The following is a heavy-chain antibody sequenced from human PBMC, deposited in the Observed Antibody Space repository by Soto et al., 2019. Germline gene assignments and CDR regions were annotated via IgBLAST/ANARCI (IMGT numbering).Heavy chain of an antibody. J-gene: IGHJ5*02. CDR3: ARDIAAALGAWFDP. D-gene: IGHD6-13*01. V-gene: IGHV4-30-4*01. CDR1: GGSLSSGDLY. CDR2: IYYTGTT. Sequence: SETLSLTCTVSGGSLSSGDLYWSWIRQPPGKGLEWIGYIYYTGTTQYNPSLRSRVAMSLDTSKNQFSLKLSSVTAADTAVYYCARDIAAALGAWFDPWGQGTLVT.